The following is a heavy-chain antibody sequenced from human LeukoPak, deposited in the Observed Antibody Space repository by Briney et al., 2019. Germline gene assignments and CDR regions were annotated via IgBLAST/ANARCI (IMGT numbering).Heavy chain of an antibody. CDR3: ATPAIAGVAYGMDV. CDR1: GCSFTNYW. Sequence: GESLKISCKGSGCSFTNYWINWVRQMPGKGLEWMGKIDPSDSYTYYSPSFQGHVTISVDKSISTAYLQWSSLKASDTAIYYCATPAIAGVAYGMDVWGQGTTVTVSS. CDR2: IDPSDSYT. J-gene: IGHJ6*02. V-gene: IGHV5-10-1*01. D-gene: IGHD6-13*01.